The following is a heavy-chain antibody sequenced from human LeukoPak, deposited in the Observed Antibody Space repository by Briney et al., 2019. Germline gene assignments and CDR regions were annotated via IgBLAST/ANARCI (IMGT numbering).Heavy chain of an antibody. CDR2: ISSDGVTK. D-gene: IGHD2-2*01. J-gene: IGHJ4*02. Sequence: PGGSLRLSCAASGFTFTTFDFHWVRQAPGKGLEWVAVISSDGVTKFYGDSVKGRFTISRDNSRNTLSLQMNSLRDEDTAVYYCARHISSTADHWGQGTLVTVSS. CDR3: ARHISSTADH. CDR1: GFTFTTFD. V-gene: IGHV3-30-3*01.